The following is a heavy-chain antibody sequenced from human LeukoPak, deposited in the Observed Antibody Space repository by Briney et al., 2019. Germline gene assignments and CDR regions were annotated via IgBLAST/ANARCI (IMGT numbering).Heavy chain of an antibody. J-gene: IGHJ5*02. CDR2: ISSSSSTI. V-gene: IGHV3-48*01. D-gene: IGHD2-2*01. CDR3: ANDIVVVPAAMAVDP. Sequence: PGGSLRLSCAASGFTFSSYSMNWVRQAPGKGLEWVSYISSSSSTIYYADSVKGRFTISRDNSKNTLYLQMNSLRAEDTAVYYCANDIVVVPAAMAVDPWGQGTLVTVSS. CDR1: GFTFSSYS.